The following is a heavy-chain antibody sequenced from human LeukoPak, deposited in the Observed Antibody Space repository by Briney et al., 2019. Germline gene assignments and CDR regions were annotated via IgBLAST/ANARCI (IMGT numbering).Heavy chain of an antibody. CDR3: AREGKDTAMVSYFQR. Sequence: SETLSLTCGVSGGSFSGYYWSWIRQSPGKGLEWIGEINESGSTDYNPSLMSRVTISVDTSKNQFSLKLSSVTAADTAVYYCAREGKDTAMVSYFQRGGQGTLVTVSS. V-gene: IGHV4-34*01. CDR2: INESGST. CDR1: GGSFSGYY. J-gene: IGHJ1*01. D-gene: IGHD5-18*01.